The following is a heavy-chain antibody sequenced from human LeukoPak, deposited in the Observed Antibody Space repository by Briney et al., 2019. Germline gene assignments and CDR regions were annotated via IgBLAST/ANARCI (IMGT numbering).Heavy chain of an antibody. CDR1: GGSISSGSYY. J-gene: IGHJ5*02. Sequence: KTSQTLSLTCTVSGGSISSGSYYWSWIRQPAGKGLEWIGRIYTSGSTNYNPSLKSRVTISVDTSKNQFSLKLSSVTAADTAVYYCARDKVPAAMIALTNNWFDPWGQGTLVTVSS. CDR2: IYTSGST. D-gene: IGHD2-2*01. V-gene: IGHV4-61*02. CDR3: ARDKVPAAMIALTNNWFDP.